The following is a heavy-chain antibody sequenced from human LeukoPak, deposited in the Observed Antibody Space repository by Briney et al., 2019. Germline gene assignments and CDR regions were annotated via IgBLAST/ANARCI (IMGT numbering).Heavy chain of an antibody. J-gene: IGHJ4*02. CDR3: ASRLYCSNTRCRNFPFAY. Sequence: SVKVSCKACGGTFSSYAISWVRQAPGQGLELMGGIIPIFGTANYAQKFQGRVTITTDESTSTAYMELSSLRYEDTAIYYCASRLYCSNTRCRNFPFAYWGQGTLVTVSS. D-gene: IGHD2-2*01. CDR2: IIPIFGTA. CDR1: GGTFSSYA. V-gene: IGHV1-69*05.